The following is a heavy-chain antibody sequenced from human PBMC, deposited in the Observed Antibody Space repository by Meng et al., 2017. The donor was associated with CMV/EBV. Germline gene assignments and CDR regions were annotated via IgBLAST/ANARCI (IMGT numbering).Heavy chain of an antibody. D-gene: IGHD1-1*01. CDR2: IIPIFGTA. CDR1: GGTFSSYA. CDR3: ARTRLTTRFYYYGMDV. J-gene: IGHJ6*02. Sequence: SVKVSCKASGGTFSSYAISWVRQAPGQGLEWMGGIIPIFGTANYAQKFQGRVTITTDESTSTAYMALSSLRSEDTAVYYCARTRLTTRFYYYGMDVWGQGTTVTVSS. V-gene: IGHV1-69*05.